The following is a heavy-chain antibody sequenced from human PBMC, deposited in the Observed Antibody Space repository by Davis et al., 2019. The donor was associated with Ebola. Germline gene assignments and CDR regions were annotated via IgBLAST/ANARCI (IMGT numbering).Heavy chain of an antibody. D-gene: IGHD3-22*01. Sequence: GGSLRLSCAASGFTFTDYAMSWVRQAPGKGLEWVSALSGSGGTTYYAASVKGRFTISRDNAKNSLYLQMNSLRAEDTAVYYCARGADYYDSSGYYNFDYWGQGTLVTVSS. CDR3: ARGADYYDSSGYYNFDY. J-gene: IGHJ4*02. V-gene: IGHV3-23*01. CDR2: LSGSGGTT. CDR1: GFTFTDYA.